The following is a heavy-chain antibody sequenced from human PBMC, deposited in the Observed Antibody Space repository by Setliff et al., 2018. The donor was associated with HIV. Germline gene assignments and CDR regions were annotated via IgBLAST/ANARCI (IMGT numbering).Heavy chain of an antibody. V-gene: IGHV1-69*01. CDR3: AHMATQWDGFDI. CDR2: IIPIFATP. CDR1: GETFSSYA. Sequence: KVSCKASGETFSSYAINWVRQAPGQGLEWMGVIIPIFATPNYAQTFQGRLTITADQSTTTAYMKLSGLTSKDTAVYFCAHMATQWDGFDIWGQGTMVTV. D-gene: IGHD2-8*01. J-gene: IGHJ3*02.